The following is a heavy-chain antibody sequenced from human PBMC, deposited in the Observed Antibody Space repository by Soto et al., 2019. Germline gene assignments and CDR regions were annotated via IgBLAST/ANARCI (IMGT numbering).Heavy chain of an antibody. CDR1: GGTFSSYT. CDR3: ARDQGGGYYYYGMDV. V-gene: IGHV1-69*08. CDR2: IIPILGIA. Sequence: QVQLVQSGAEVKKPGSSVKVSCKASGGTFSSYTISWVRQAPGQGLEWMGRIIPILGIANYAQKFEGRVTNTADKATSTAYRELSSVRSEDTAVYYCARDQGGGYYYYGMDVWGQGTTVTVSS. D-gene: IGHD2-15*01. J-gene: IGHJ6*02.